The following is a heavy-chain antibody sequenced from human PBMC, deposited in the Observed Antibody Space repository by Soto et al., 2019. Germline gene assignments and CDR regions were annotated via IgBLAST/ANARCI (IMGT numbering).Heavy chain of an antibody. CDR3: AKGSGYETSYYFDY. J-gene: IGHJ4*02. V-gene: IGHV3-9*01. CDR1: GFTFDDYA. Sequence: EVQLVESGGGLVQPGRSLRLSCAASGFTFDDYAMHWVRQAPGKGLECVSGISWNSGSIGYADSVKGRFTISRDNAKNSLYLQMNSLRAEDTALYYCAKGSGYETSYYFDYWGQGTLVTVSS. CDR2: ISWNSGSI. D-gene: IGHD5-12*01.